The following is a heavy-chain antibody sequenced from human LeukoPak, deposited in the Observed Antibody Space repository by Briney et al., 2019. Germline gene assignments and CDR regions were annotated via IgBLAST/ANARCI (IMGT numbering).Heavy chain of an antibody. V-gene: IGHV3-30*02. CDR1: GFTFSSYG. CDR2: IRYDGSNK. CDR3: AKDSRARQFGEFLSRAPQYNWFDP. D-gene: IGHD3-10*01. Sequence: QTGGSLRLSCAASGFTFSSYGMHWVRQAPGKGLEWVAFIRYDGSNKFYPDSVKGRFTISRDNSKNTLYLQMDSLRAEDTAVYYCAKDSRARQFGEFLSRAPQYNWFDPWGQGTLVTVSS. J-gene: IGHJ5*02.